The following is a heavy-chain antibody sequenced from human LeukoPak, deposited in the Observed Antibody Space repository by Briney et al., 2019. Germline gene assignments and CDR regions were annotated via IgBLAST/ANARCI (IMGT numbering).Heavy chain of an antibody. J-gene: IGHJ4*02. D-gene: IGHD3-3*01. CDR3: ARAGGSGYPDY. CDR2: IYYSGST. CDR1: GGSISSYY. Sequence: SETLSLTYTVSGGSISSYYWSWIRQPPGKGLEWIGYIYYSGSTNYNPSLKSRVTISVDTSRNQFSLKQSSVTAADTAVYYCARAGGSGYPDYWGQGTLVTVSS. V-gene: IGHV4-59*08.